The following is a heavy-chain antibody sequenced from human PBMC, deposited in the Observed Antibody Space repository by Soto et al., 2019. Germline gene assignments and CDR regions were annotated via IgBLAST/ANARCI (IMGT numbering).Heavy chain of an antibody. CDR1: GFTFSSYA. J-gene: IGHJ5*02. CDR3: AKLDCSSTTCYTGGSWFDP. Sequence: GESLKISCVASGFTFSSYAMSWVRQAPGKGLEWVSAISGGGGTAYYADSVKGRFTISRDNSKNTLYLQMTSLRAEDTAVYYCAKLDCSSTTCYTGGSWFDPWGQGTLVTVSS. D-gene: IGHD2-2*02. V-gene: IGHV3-23*01. CDR2: ISGGGGTA.